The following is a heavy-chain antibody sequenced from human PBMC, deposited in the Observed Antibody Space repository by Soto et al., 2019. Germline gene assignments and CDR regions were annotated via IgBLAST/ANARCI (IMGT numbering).Heavy chain of an antibody. D-gene: IGHD4-4*01. Sequence: GGSLRLSCAASGFTVSSNYMSWVRQASGKGLEWVSVIYSGGSTYYADSVKGRFTISRDNSKNTLYLQMNSLRAEDTAVYYCASSNDYNLFDYRGQRTPVTVSS. CDR2: IYSGGST. V-gene: IGHV3-53*01. CDR1: GFTVSSNY. CDR3: ASSNDYNLFDY. J-gene: IGHJ4*02.